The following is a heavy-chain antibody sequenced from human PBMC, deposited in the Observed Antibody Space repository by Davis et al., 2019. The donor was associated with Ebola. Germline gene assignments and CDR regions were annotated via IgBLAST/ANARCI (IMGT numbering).Heavy chain of an antibody. J-gene: IGHJ4*02. CDR3: AKDRRGSLYQSFDL. V-gene: IGHV3-48*01. CDR1: GFTFSSYS. D-gene: IGHD2-2*01. Sequence: GESLKISCAASGFTFSSYSMNWVRQAPGKGLEWVSYISSSSSTIYYADSVKGQFTISRDNSQNTMFLQMNSLRAEDTAVYYCAKDRRGSLYQSFDLWGQGTLVTVSS. CDR2: ISSSSSTI.